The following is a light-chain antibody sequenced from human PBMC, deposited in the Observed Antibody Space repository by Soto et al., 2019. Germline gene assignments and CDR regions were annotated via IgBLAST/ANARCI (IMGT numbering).Light chain of an antibody. CDR1: QDIRND. CDR3: LQDYDFRN. J-gene: IGKJ1*01. CDR2: AAS. Sequence: AIQMTQSPSSLSASVGDRVTITCRASQDIRNDFHWFQQKPGKAPKLLIFAASHLQTGVPPRFSGSGSGTYFTLTISSLQPEDFATYYCLQDYDFRNFGQGTKVEVK. V-gene: IGKV1-6*01.